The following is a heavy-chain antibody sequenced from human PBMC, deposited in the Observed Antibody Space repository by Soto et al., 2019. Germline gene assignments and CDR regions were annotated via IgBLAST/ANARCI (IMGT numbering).Heavy chain of an antibody. CDR1: GGSISSYY. V-gene: IGHV4-59*08. CDR3: ARLVRYCSGGSCYFTRDAFDI. J-gene: IGHJ3*02. CDR2: IYYSGST. Sequence: ETLSLTCTVSGGSISSYYWSWIRQPPGKGLEWIGYIYYSGSTNYNPSLKSRVTISVDTSKNQFSLKLSSVTAADTAVYYCARLVRYCSGGSCYFTRDAFDIWGQGTMVTVSS. D-gene: IGHD2-15*01.